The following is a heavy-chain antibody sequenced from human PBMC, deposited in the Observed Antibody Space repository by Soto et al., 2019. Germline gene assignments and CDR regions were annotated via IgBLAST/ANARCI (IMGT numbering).Heavy chain of an antibody. CDR3: TTGYGDYVRY. Sequence: GGSLRLSCAASGFTFSNAWMSWVRQAPGKGLEWVSRIKSKTDGGTTDYAAPVKGRFTISRDDSKNTLYLQMNSLKTEDTAVYYCTTGYGDYVRYWGQGTLVTVSS. V-gene: IGHV3-15*01. J-gene: IGHJ4*02. CDR1: GFTFSNAW. CDR2: IKSKTDGGTT. D-gene: IGHD4-17*01.